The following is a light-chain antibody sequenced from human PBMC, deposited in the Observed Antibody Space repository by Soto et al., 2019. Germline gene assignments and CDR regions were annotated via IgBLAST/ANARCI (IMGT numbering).Light chain of an antibody. J-gene: IGKJ1*01. Sequence: DIVMTQSPDSLAVSLGERATINCKSSQSVLYSSNNKNHLTWYQHKPGQPPKLLIYWASTRESGVPERFSGSGSGEDFTLTISSLQAEDVAVYYCQQYYTTPPTFGQGTRGEIK. CDR2: WAS. CDR3: QQYYTTPPT. V-gene: IGKV4-1*01. CDR1: QSVLYSSNNKNH.